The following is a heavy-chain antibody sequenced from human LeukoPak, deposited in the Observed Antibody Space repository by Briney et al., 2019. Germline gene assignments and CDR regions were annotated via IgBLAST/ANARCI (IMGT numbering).Heavy chain of an antibody. CDR2: IYYSGST. J-gene: IGHJ3*02. CDR1: GGSISSSSYY. D-gene: IGHD2-21*02. CDR3: ARPRVVVTTIRRGYDAFDI. Sequence: PSETLSLTCTVSGGSISSSSYYWGWIRQPPGKGLEWIGSIYYSGSTYYNPSLKSRVTISVDTSKNQFSLKLSSVTAADTAVYYCARPRVVVTTIRRGYDAFDIWGQGTMVTVSS. V-gene: IGHV4-39*01.